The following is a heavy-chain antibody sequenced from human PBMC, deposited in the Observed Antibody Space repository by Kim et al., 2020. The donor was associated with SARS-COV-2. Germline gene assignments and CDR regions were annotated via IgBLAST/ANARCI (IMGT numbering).Heavy chain of an antibody. CDR1: GGSISSGGYY. Sequence: SETLSLTCTVSGGSISSGGYYWSWIRQHPGKGLEWIGYIYYSGSTYYNPSLKSRVTISVDTSKNQFSLKLSSVTAADTAVYYCARVAYDSSGPEVLWGMDVWGQGTTVTVAS. J-gene: IGHJ6*02. CDR2: IYYSGST. V-gene: IGHV4-31*03. CDR3: ARVAYDSSGPEVLWGMDV. D-gene: IGHD3-22*01.